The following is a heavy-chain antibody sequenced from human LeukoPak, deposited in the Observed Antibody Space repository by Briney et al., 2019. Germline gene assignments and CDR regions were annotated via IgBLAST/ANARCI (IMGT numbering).Heavy chain of an antibody. J-gene: IGHJ6*02. V-gene: IGHV4-59*01. Sequence: SETLSLTCTVSGGSISSYYWSWIRQPPGKGLEWIGYIYYSGSTNYNPSLKSRVTISVDTSKNQFSPKLSSVTAADTAVYYCARDKRLVTMVRGVTDYYYYGMDVWGQGTTVTVSS. CDR3: ARDKRLVTMVRGVTDYYYYGMDV. CDR2: IYYSGST. CDR1: GGSISSYY. D-gene: IGHD3-10*01.